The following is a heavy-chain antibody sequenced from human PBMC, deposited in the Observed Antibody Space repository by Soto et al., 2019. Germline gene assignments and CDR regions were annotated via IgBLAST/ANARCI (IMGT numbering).Heavy chain of an antibody. Sequence: AETLSLTCVVSGNSFSSTNWWHWVRPSPRKGLEWIGQIYHSGNTNYHPSLRSRVTLSVDKSRNQFSLKLNSVTAADTAMYYCASNGALDGNTRADQWGQGILVTVS. D-gene: IGHD2-8*01. CDR3: ASNGALDGNTRADQ. CDR2: IYHSGNT. V-gene: IGHV4-4*02. J-gene: IGHJ4*02. CDR1: GNSFSSTNW.